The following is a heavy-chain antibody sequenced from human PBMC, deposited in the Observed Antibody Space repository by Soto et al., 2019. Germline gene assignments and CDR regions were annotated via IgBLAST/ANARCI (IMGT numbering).Heavy chain of an antibody. CDR3: ARRRYNCNLHAFDI. J-gene: IGHJ3*02. CDR2: IYYSGST. D-gene: IGHD1-1*01. CDR1: GGSISSSSYY. V-gene: IGHV4-39*01. Sequence: QLQLQESGPGLVKPSETLSLTCTVSGGSISSSSYYWGWIRQPPGKGLEWIGGIYYSGSTYYNPSLKSRVTISVYTSKNQFSLKLSSVTAADTAVYYCARRRYNCNLHAFDIWGQGTMVTVSS.